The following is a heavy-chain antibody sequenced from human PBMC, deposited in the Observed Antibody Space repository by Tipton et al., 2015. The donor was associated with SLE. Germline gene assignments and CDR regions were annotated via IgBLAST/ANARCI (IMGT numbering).Heavy chain of an antibody. D-gene: IGHD2-2*01. CDR1: GYTFTSYG. CDR2: ISAYNGNT. Sequence: QSGAEVKKPGASVKVSCKASGYTFTSYGISWVRQAPGQGLEWMGWISAYNGNTNYAQKLQGRVTMTTDTSTSTAYMELRSLRSDDTAVYYCARSTYCSSTSCQEPLRYWGQGTLVTVSS. J-gene: IGHJ4*02. V-gene: IGHV1-18*01. CDR3: ARSTYCSSTSCQEPLRY.